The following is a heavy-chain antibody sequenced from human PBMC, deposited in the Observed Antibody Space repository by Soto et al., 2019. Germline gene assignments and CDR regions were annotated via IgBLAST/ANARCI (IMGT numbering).Heavy chain of an antibody. CDR2: ISSSSSYI. CDR1: GFTFSSYA. J-gene: IGHJ6*02. CDR3: ARLRITIFGVVTPDRYGMDV. D-gene: IGHD3-3*01. Sequence: GGSLRLSCAASGFTFSSYAMSWVRQAPGKGLEWVSSISSSSSYIYYADSVKGRFTISRDNAKNSLYLQMNSLRAEDTAVYYCARLRITIFGVVTPDRYGMDVWGQGTTVTVSS. V-gene: IGHV3-21*01.